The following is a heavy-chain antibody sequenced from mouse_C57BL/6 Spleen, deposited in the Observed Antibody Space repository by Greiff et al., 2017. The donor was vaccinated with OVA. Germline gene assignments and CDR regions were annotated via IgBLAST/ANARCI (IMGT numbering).Heavy chain of an antibody. CDR1: GFTFSSYA. CDR2: ISSGGDYI. CDR3: TRAYYYGSSYDAMDY. D-gene: IGHD1-1*01. Sequence: EVKVVESGEGLVKPGGSLKLSCAASGFTFSSYAMSWVRQTPEKRLEWVAYISSGGDYIYYPDTVKGRFTISRDNARNTLYLQMSSLKSEDTAMYYCTRAYYYGSSYDAMDYWGQGTSVTVSS. J-gene: IGHJ4*01. V-gene: IGHV5-9-1*02.